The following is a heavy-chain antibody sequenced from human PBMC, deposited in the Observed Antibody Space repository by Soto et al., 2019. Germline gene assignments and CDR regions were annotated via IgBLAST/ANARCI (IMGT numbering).Heavy chain of an antibody. CDR1: GFSLTTTGVG. CDR2: IYWDGDE. V-gene: IGHV2-5*02. CDR3: VHPYDSSGSYYLYFDY. D-gene: IGHD3-22*01. J-gene: IGHJ4*02. Sequence: SGPTLVNPTQTLTLTCTFSGFSLTTTGVGVGWIRQPPGKALEWLALIYWDGDERYNSSLRTRLTITKDTSKNQVVLTMTNMDPVDTATYYCVHPYDSSGSYYLYFDYWGQGTLVTVSS.